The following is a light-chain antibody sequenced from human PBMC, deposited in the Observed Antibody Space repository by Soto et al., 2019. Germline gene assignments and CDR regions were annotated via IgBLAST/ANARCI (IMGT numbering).Light chain of an antibody. J-gene: IGKJ3*01. CDR1: QDISRS. V-gene: IGKV1-9*01. CDR3: QQLNNYPRT. Sequence: IQLTQSPSSLSASVGDRVTITCRASQDISRSLAWYQQKPGKAPKLLIYAASTLQSGVPSRFSGSGSGTDFTLTLNRLQPEDFATYYCQQLNNYPRTFGPGTKVDIK. CDR2: AAS.